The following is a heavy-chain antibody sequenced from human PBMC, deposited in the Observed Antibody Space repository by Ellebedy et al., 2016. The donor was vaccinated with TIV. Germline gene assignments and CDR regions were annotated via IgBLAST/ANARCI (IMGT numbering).Heavy chain of an antibody. CDR3: AASEYMSGWSAIDY. D-gene: IGHD6-19*01. CDR2: ISTSGSLI. J-gene: IGHJ4*02. V-gene: IGHV3-11*01. CDR1: GFTFSDCY. Sequence: GESLKISCAASGFTFSDCYMTWIRQAPGKGLEWISYISTSGSLIYYADSVKGRFTISRDNAKNSVYLQIDSLRAEDTAVYYCAASEYMSGWSAIDYWGQGTLVTVSS.